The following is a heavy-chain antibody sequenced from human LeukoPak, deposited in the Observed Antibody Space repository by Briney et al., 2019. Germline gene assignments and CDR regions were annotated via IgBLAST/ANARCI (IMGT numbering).Heavy chain of an antibody. CDR3: AATGVEGRYMDV. CDR2: INHSGST. V-gene: IGHV4-34*01. J-gene: IGHJ6*03. D-gene: IGHD4-23*01. CDR1: GGSFSGCL. Sequence: PSETLSLTCAVYGGSFSGCLWSWIRQPPGKGLQWIGEINHSGSTNYNPSLKSRVTISVDRSKNQFSLKLSSVTAADTAVYYCAATGVEGRYMDVWGKGTTVTVSS.